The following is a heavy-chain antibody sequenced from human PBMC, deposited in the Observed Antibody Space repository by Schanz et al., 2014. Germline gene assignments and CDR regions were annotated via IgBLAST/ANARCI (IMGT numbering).Heavy chain of an antibody. D-gene: IGHD2-21*01. Sequence: EVRLVESGGGLVKPGGSLRLSCAASGFSFSTYGMTWVRQAPGKGLEWVSSISSSSMYIYQADSMRGRFTISRDNAKNSLYLQVNTLRAEDTAVYYCAREDCSATSCYFRYWGQGTLVTVSS. CDR3: AREDCSATSCYFRY. V-gene: IGHV3-21*01. J-gene: IGHJ4*02. CDR2: ISSSSMYI. CDR1: GFSFSTYG.